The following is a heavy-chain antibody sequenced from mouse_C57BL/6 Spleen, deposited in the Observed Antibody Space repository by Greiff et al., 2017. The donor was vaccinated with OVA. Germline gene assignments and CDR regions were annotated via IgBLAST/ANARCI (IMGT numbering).Heavy chain of an antibody. J-gene: IGHJ2*01. CDR3: ARGGDGYPDY. Sequence: VQLQQPGAELVKPGASVKLSCKASGYTFTSYWMQWVKQRPGQGLEWIGEIDPSDSYTNYNQQFKGKATLTVDTSSSTAYMQLSSLTSEDSAVYYCARGGDGYPDYWGQGTTLTVSS. CDR1: GYTFTSYW. CDR2: IDPSDSYT. V-gene: IGHV1-50*01. D-gene: IGHD2-3*01.